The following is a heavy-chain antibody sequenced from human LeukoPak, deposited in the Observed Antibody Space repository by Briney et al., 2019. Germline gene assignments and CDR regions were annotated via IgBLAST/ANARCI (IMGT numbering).Heavy chain of an antibody. D-gene: IGHD6-13*01. J-gene: IGHJ4*02. CDR3: ARDRRIEAAGPPDY. Sequence: SQTLSLTCAISGDSVSSNSAAWNWIRQSPSRGLEWLGRTYYRSKWYNDYAVPVKSRLPITPDTSKNQFSLQLNSVTPEDTAVYYCARDRRIEAAGPPDYWGQGTLVTVSS. V-gene: IGHV6-1*01. CDR2: TYYRSKWYN. CDR1: GDSVSSNSAA.